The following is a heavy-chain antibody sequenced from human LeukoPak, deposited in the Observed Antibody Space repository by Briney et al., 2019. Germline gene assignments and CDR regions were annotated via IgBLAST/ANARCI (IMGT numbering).Heavy chain of an antibody. V-gene: IGHV3-23*01. J-gene: IGHJ4*02. D-gene: IGHD6-6*01. CDR1: GFTFSSYG. CDR3: AKRVPYTSSSVYFDY. Sequence: GGSLRLSCAASGFTFSSYGMSWVRQAPGKGLEWVSSISDDGRSTYYADSVKGRFTISKDNSKNTMYLQMNNLRAEDTAIYYCAKRVPYTSSSVYFDYWGRGTLVTVSS. CDR2: ISDDGRST.